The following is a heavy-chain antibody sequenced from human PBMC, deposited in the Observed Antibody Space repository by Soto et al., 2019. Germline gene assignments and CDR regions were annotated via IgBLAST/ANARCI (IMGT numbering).Heavy chain of an antibody. Sequence: GGSLRLSCAASGFTFSSYAMSWVRQAPGKGLEWVSAISGSGGSTYYADSVKGRFTISRDNAKNSLYLQMNSLRAADTAVYYCATGITMVRGVIGLHRTKNYYFDYWGQGTLVTVSS. CDR1: GFTFSSYA. J-gene: IGHJ4*02. D-gene: IGHD3-10*01. CDR3: ATGITMVRGVIGLHRTKNYYFDY. CDR2: ISGSGGST. V-gene: IGHV3-23*01.